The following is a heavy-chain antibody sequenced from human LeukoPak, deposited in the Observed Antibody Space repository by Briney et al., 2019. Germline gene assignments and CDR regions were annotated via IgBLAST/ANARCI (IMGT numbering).Heavy chain of an antibody. CDR1: GGSISSSSYY. D-gene: IGHD1-26*01. CDR3: ARRNSGSYYRSAFDL. V-gene: IGHV4-39*01. Sequence: SETLSLTCTISGGSISSSSYYWGWIRQPPGKGLEWIGSIYYSGSTYYNPSLKSRVTISVDTSKNQFSLKLSSVTAADTAVYYCARRNSGSYYRSAFDLWGQGTMVTVSS. CDR2: IYYSGST. J-gene: IGHJ3*01.